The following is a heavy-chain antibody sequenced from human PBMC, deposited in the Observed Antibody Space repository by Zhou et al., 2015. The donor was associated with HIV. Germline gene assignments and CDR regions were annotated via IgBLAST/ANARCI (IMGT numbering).Heavy chain of an antibody. CDR1: GSAYRFIDYY. CDR2: ISTYHGNT. D-gene: IGHD7-27*01. J-gene: IGHJ5*02. V-gene: IGHV1-2*06. CDR3: ARGRGNSLTWGREPVHT. Sequence: QVQLVQSGAEVKKPGASVKVSCKASGSAYRFIDYYMHWVRQAPGQGLEWMGRISTYHGNTLYSQKFQDRVTLTRDTSRSTSYMELRSLRPDDTAVYFCARGRGNSLTWGREPVHTWGQGTQVIVSS.